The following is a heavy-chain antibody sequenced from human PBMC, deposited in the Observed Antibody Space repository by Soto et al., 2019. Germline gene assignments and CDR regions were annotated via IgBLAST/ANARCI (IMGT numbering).Heavy chain of an antibody. D-gene: IGHD3-10*01. CDR1: GGSFSGYY. CDR3: ARKFD. Sequence: ETLSLTCAVYGGSFSGYYWTWIRQPPGKGLEWIGSIFYSGSTYYNPSLKSRVTISVDTSKNQFSLTLTSVTAADTAVYYCARKFDWGQGTLVTVSS. J-gene: IGHJ4*02. CDR2: IFYSGST. V-gene: IGHV4-34*12.